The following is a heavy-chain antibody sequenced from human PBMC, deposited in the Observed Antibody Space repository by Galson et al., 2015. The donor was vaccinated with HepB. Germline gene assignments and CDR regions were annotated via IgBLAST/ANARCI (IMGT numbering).Heavy chain of an antibody. V-gene: IGHV3-23*01. Sequence: SLRLSCAASGFTFSSYAMSWVRQAPGKGLEWVSAISGSGGSIYYADSVKGRFTISRDNSKNTLYLQMSSLRAEDTAVYYCAKIERITIFGVVPGYFDYWGQGTLVTVSS. D-gene: IGHD3-3*01. CDR1: GFTFSSYA. CDR3: AKIERITIFGVVPGYFDY. J-gene: IGHJ4*02. CDR2: ISGSGGSI.